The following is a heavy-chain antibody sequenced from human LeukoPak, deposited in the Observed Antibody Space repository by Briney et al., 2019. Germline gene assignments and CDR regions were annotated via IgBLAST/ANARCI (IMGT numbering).Heavy chain of an antibody. CDR1: GGSLSGYY. V-gene: IGHV4-34*01. Sequence: SETLSLTCAVYGGSLSGYYWSWIRQPPGKGGEWIGEINHSGSTNYNPSLKSRVTISVDTSKNQFSLKLSSVTAADTAVYYCARFLVRGYYYMDVWGKGTTVTISS. D-gene: IGHD2-2*01. CDR2: INHSGST. CDR3: ARFLVRGYYYMDV. J-gene: IGHJ6*03.